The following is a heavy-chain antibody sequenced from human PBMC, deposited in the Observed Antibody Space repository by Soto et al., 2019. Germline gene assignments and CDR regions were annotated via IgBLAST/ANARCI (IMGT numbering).Heavy chain of an antibody. CDR3: ASVNLRFSYGIDV. Sequence: GGSLRLSCAASGSTFSSSEMHWVRQAPGKGLEWVSYISKSGTVIYYADSVKVRFTISRDNAKNLLYLQMNSLRAEDTAVYSCASVNLRFSYGIDVWGQGTSVTVSS. J-gene: IGHJ6*02. D-gene: IGHD3-3*01. CDR1: GSTFSSSE. V-gene: IGHV3-48*03. CDR2: ISKSGTVI.